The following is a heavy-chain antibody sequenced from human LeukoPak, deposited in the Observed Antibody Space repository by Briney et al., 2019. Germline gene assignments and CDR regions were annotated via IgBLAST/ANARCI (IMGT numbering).Heavy chain of an antibody. J-gene: IGHJ5*02. CDR1: GGTFSSYA. V-gene: IGHV1-69*05. CDR2: IIPIFGTA. CDR3: ARAIFGVVNWFDP. Sequence: SVKVSCKASGGTFSSYAISWVRQAPGQGLEWMGGIIPIFGTANYAQKFQGRVTITTDESTSTAYMELSSLRSEDAAVYYCARAIFGVVNWFDPWGQGTLVTVSS. D-gene: IGHD3-3*01.